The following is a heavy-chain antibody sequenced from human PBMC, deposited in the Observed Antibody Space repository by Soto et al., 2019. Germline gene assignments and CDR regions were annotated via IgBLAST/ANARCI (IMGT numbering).Heavy chain of an antibody. D-gene: IGHD3-10*01. Sequence: QVQLVESGGGVVQPGRSLRLSCAASGFTFSSYGMHWVRQAPGKGLEWVAVISYDGSNKYYADSVKGRFTISRDNSKNTLYLQMNSLRAEDTAVYYCAKDQGSGSYYHPGYGMDVWGQGTTVTVSS. CDR2: ISYDGSNK. V-gene: IGHV3-30*18. CDR1: GFTFSSYG. J-gene: IGHJ6*02. CDR3: AKDQGSGSYYHPGYGMDV.